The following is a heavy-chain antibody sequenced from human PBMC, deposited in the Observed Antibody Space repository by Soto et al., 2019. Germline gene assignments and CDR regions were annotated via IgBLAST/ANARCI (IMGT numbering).Heavy chain of an antibody. CDR1: GYTFTSYD. J-gene: IGHJ4*02. V-gene: IGHV1-8*01. CDR3: ARADYYDESGYLLPFGY. D-gene: IGHD3-22*01. Sequence: QVQLVQSGAEVKKPGASVKVSCKASGYTFTSYDINWVRQATGQGLEWMGWMNPNSGNTGYAQKLQGIVTMTRNTSISTAYMELSSLRSEDTAVYYCARADYYDESGYLLPFGYWGQGTLVNVSS. CDR2: MNPNSGNT.